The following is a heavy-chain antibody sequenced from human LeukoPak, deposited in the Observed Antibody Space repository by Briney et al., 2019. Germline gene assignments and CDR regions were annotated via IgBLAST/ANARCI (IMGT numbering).Heavy chain of an antibody. CDR2: INPNSGDT. V-gene: IGHV1-2*02. CDR3: ARVAAHYYFDY. CDR1: GYTFTGYY. J-gene: IGHJ4*02. D-gene: IGHD6-6*01. Sequence: GASVKVSCKASGYTFTGYYMHWVRQAPGQGLEWMGWINPNSGDTKYAQNFQGRVTMTRDTSISTAYMELSRLRSDDTAVYYCARVAAHYYFDYWGQGTLVTVSS.